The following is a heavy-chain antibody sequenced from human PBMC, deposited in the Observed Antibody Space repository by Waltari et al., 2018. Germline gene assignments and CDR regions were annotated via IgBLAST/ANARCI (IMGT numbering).Heavy chain of an antibody. V-gene: IGHV1-8*03. CDR2: MNPNSGNT. J-gene: IGHJ6*02. Sequence: GYTFTSYDINWVRQATGQGLEWMGWMNPNSGNTGYAQKFQGRVTITRNTSISTAYMELSSLRSEDTAVYYCARGDSGGSYYYYYYGMDVWGQGTTVTVSS. D-gene: IGHD1-26*01. CDR1: GYTFTSYD. CDR3: ARGDSGGSYYYYYYGMDV.